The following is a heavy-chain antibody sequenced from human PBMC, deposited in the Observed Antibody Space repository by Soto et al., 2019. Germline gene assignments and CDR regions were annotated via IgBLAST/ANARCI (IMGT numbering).Heavy chain of an antibody. Sequence: QVQLQESGPGLAKPSQTLSLTCSVSGGSISSGDYYWSWIRQPPGKGLEWIGYIYYSGSTYYNPSLKSRFTISIDTSKNQFSLKLSSVTATDAAVYYCARYLYCSGGSCFLRQYYFDYWGQGTLVTVSS. V-gene: IGHV4-30-4*01. J-gene: IGHJ4*02. D-gene: IGHD2-15*01. CDR3: ARYLYCSGGSCFLRQYYFDY. CDR2: IYYSGST. CDR1: GGSISSGDYY.